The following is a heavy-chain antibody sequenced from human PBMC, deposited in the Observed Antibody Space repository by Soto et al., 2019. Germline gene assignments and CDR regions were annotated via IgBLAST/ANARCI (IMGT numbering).Heavy chain of an antibody. J-gene: IGHJ6*02. CDR3: ARGYCSGGSCYPGHGMDV. Sequence: ASVKVSCKASGGTFSSYAISWVRQAPGQGLEWMGGIIPIFGTANYAQKFQGRVTITADESTSTAYMELSSLRSEDTAEYYCARGYCSGGSCYPGHGMDVWGQGTTVTVSS. CDR1: GGTFSSYA. D-gene: IGHD2-15*01. CDR2: IIPIFGTA. V-gene: IGHV1-69*13.